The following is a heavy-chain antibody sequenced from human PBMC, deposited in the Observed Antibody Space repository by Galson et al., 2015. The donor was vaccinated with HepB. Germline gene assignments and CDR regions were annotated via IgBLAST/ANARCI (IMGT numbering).Heavy chain of an antibody. V-gene: IGHV4-59*01. CDR3: AGLGGDYGFDD. CDR1: GGSIRSYL. CDR2: IYYSGTT. Sequence: TLSLTCTVSGGSIRSYLWSWIRQSPGKGLELIGDIYYSGTTNYNPSLGSRVTMSVDTSKNQLSLKLNSVTAADTAFYYCAGLGGDYGFDDWGQGTLVTVSS. J-gene: IGHJ4*02. D-gene: IGHD4-17*01.